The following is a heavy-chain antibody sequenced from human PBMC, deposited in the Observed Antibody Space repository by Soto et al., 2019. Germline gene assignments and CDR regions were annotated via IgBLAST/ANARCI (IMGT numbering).Heavy chain of an antibody. D-gene: IGHD6-19*01. Sequence: QITLKESGPTLVKPTQTLTLTCTFSGFSLSTSGVGVGWIRQPPGKALEWLALIYWDDDKRYSPSLKSRLTXTXXTSKTQVVLTMTNMDPVDTATYYCAVAVVLKLWVYWGQGTLVTVSS. CDR2: IYWDDDK. J-gene: IGHJ4*02. V-gene: IGHV2-5*02. CDR3: AVAVVLKLWVY. CDR1: GFSLSTSGVG.